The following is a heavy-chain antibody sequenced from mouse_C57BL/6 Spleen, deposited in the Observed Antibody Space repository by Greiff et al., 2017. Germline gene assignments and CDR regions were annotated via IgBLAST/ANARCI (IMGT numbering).Heavy chain of an antibody. J-gene: IGHJ3*01. Sequence: EVQLVESGGGLVKPGGSLKLSCAASGFTFSSYAMSWVRQTPEKRLEWVATISDGGSYTYYPDNVKGRFTISRDNAKNNLYLQMSHLKSEDTAMYYCAREENFITTVPFAYWGQGTLVTVSA. CDR3: AREENFITTVPFAY. V-gene: IGHV5-4*01. CDR1: GFTFSSYA. D-gene: IGHD1-1*01. CDR2: ISDGGSYT.